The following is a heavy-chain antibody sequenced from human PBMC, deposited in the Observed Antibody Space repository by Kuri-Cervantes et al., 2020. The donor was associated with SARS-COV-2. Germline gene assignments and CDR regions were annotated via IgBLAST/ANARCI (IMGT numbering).Heavy chain of an antibody. J-gene: IGHJ4*02. CDR2: IYPGDSDT. D-gene: IGHD3-10*01. V-gene: IGHV5-51*01. CDR1: GYSFSHFW. CDR3: AIPRRDYGSGSRYGGFDY. Sequence: KGCCKGSGYSFSHFWIAWVRQMPGNGLTWMGIIYPGDSDTSYSPSFQGQVTISADKSISTAYLQWASLKASDTAMYYCAIPRRDYGSGSRYGGFDYWGQGTLVTVSS.